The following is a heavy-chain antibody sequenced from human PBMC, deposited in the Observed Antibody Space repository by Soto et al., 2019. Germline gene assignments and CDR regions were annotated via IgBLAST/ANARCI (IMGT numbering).Heavy chain of an antibody. J-gene: IGHJ4*02. Sequence: QVQLQQWGAGLLKPSETLSLTCAVYGQSFSGHTWSWIRQSPGKGLEWIGEISQSGSTYYNPSLKTRVTISADTSKKQFSLTLNSVTAADTGVFYCARGSGIAVIPGELEDVHYDYWGQGTLVSVSS. CDR2: ISQSGST. CDR3: ARGSGIAVIPGELEDVHYDY. V-gene: IGHV4-34*01. D-gene: IGHD2-2*01. CDR1: GQSFSGHT.